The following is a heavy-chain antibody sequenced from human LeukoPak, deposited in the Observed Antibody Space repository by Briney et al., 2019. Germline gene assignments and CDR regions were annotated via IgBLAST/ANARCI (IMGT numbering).Heavy chain of an antibody. Sequence: SETLSLTCTVSGDSISTYYWSWIRQPPGKGLEWIGYIYYRVTSDYNPSLKSRVTMSVDMSTRQISLKLSSVTAADTAVYYCARGLYYGSGSYYTPFDYWGQGTLVTVSS. CDR1: GDSISTYY. J-gene: IGHJ4*02. D-gene: IGHD3-10*01. V-gene: IGHV4-59*01. CDR3: ARGLYYGSGSYYTPFDY. CDR2: IYYRVTS.